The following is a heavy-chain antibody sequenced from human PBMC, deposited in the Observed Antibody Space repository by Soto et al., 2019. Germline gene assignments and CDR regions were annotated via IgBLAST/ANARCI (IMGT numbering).Heavy chain of an antibody. J-gene: IGHJ3*02. D-gene: IGHD7-27*01. CDR3: TSRHWGSAGYDAFDI. Sequence: GESLKISCAASGFTFSNAWMSWVRQAPGKGLEWVGRIKSKTDGGTTDYAAPVKGRFTISRDDSKNTLYLQMNSLKTEDTAVYYCTSRHWGSAGYDAFDIWGQGTMVTVSS. CDR1: GFTFSNAW. V-gene: IGHV3-15*01. CDR2: IKSKTDGGTT.